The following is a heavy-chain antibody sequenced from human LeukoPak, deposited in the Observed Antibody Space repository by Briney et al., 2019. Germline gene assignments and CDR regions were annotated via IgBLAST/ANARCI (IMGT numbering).Heavy chain of an antibody. V-gene: IGHV3-21*01. CDR1: GFTFSSYA. CDR3: ARAQYSSGWYGGDY. Sequence: GGSLRLSCAASGFTFSSYAMSWVRQAPGKGLEWVSSISSSSSYIYYADSVKGRFTISRDNAKNSLYLQMNSLRAEDTAVYYCARAQYSSGWYGGDYWGQGTLVTVSS. J-gene: IGHJ4*02. CDR2: ISSSSSYI. D-gene: IGHD6-19*01.